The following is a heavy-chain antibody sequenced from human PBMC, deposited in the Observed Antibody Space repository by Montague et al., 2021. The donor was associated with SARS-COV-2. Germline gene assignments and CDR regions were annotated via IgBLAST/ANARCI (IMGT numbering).Heavy chain of an antibody. V-gene: IGHV3-21*01. CDR1: GFTISTSA. Sequence: SMRLSCSASGFTISTSAINWVRQAPGKGLEWLSYIGGSRSDKYYXDSLKGRFTVSRDIAKNSVYLQMNGLRAEDTAVYYCAKDTPTGYANSWRNNHCYYGMVVWGQGTPVTVSS. CDR3: AKDTPTGYANSWRNNHCYYGMVV. CDR2: IGGSRSDK. D-gene: IGHD1-14*01. J-gene: IGHJ6*02.